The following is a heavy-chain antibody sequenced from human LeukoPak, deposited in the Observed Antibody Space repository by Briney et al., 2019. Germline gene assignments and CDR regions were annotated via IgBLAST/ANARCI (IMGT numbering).Heavy chain of an antibody. Sequence: SETLSLTCTVSGGSISSYYWSWIRQPPGKGLEWFGYIYYSGSTNYNPSLKSRVTISVDTSKNQFSLKLSSVTAADTAVYYCARYRIAEDLTANWFDPWGQGTLVTVSS. V-gene: IGHV4-59*01. CDR3: ARYRIAEDLTANWFDP. CDR1: GGSISSYY. CDR2: IYYSGST. D-gene: IGHD6-13*01. J-gene: IGHJ5*02.